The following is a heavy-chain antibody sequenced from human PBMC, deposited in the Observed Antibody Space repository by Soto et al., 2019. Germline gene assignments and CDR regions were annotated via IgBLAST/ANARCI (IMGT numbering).Heavy chain of an antibody. Sequence: GGSLRLSCAASGFTFSSYGMHWVRQAPGKGLEWVAVISYDGSNKYYADSVKGRFTISRDNSKNTLYLQMNSLRAEDTAVYYCAKTASLGYCSGGSCFTPGDYWGQGTLVTVSS. V-gene: IGHV3-30*18. D-gene: IGHD2-15*01. J-gene: IGHJ4*02. CDR2: ISYDGSNK. CDR1: GFTFSSYG. CDR3: AKTASLGYCSGGSCFTPGDY.